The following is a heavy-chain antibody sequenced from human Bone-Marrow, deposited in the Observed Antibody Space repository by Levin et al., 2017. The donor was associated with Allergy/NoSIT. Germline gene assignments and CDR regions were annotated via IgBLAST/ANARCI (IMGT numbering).Heavy chain of an antibody. Sequence: PGGSLRLSCAASGFIFSDYAIHWIRQAPGKGLEWVTFISYDGHKQYADSVRGRFTVSRDNSKNTLYLQMSSLRVEDTAVYFCARDLYEDNISWGQGTLVTVSS. J-gene: IGHJ4*02. D-gene: IGHD2/OR15-2a*01. V-gene: IGHV3-30-3*01. CDR1: GFIFSDYA. CDR2: ISYDGHK. CDR3: ARDLYEDNIS.